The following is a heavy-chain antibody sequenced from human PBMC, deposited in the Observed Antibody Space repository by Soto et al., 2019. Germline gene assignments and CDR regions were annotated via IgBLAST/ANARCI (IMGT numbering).Heavy chain of an antibody. V-gene: IGHV5-51*01. CDR2: IYPGDSDT. D-gene: IGHD6-13*01. J-gene: IGHJ3*02. CDR3: ARHGDDSRSCVAFDI. CDR1: GYSFTSYW. Sequence: PGGSLKISCKGSGYSFTSYWISWVRQMPGKGLEWMGIIYPGDSDTRYSPAFQGQVTISADKSSSTAYLQWSSLKASDTAMYYCARHGDDSRSCVAFDIWGQGTLVTVSS.